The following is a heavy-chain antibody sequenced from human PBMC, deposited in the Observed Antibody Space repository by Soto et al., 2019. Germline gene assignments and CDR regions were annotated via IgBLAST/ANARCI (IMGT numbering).Heavy chain of an antibody. CDR1: GYTFTGYY. CDR3: ARSDEVAAAGYYYYYGMDV. D-gene: IGHD6-13*01. J-gene: IGHJ6*02. Sequence: ASVKVSCKASGYTFTGYYMHWVRQAPGQGLEWMGWINPNSGGTNYAQKFQGRVTMTRDTSISTAYMELSRLRSDDTAVYYCARSDEVAAAGYYYYYGMDVWGQGTTVTVSS. V-gene: IGHV1-2*02. CDR2: INPNSGGT.